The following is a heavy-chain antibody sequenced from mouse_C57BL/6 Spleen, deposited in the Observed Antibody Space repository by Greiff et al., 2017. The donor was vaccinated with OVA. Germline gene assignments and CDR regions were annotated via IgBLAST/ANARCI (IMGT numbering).Heavy chain of an antibody. J-gene: IGHJ3*01. D-gene: IGHD1-1*01. CDR1: GFSFNTYA. CDR3: VRQSSYDWFAY. V-gene: IGHV10-1*01. Sequence: EVQVVESGGGLVQPKGSLKLSCAASGFSFNTYAMNWVRQAPGKGLEWVARIRSKSNNYATYYADSVKDRFTISRDDSESMLYLQMNNLKTEDTAMYYCVRQSSYDWFAYWGQGTLVTVSA. CDR2: IRSKSNNYAT.